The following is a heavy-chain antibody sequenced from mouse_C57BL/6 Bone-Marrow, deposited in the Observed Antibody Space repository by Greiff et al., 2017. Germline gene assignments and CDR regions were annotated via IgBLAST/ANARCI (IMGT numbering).Heavy chain of an antibody. Sequence: VQREESGAELARPGASVKLSCKASGYTFTSYGISWVKQRPGQGLEWIGEIYPRRGNTYYNEKFKGKATLTADKSSSTAYMELRSLTSEDSAVYFYARSLLRSYFDYWGQGTTLTVSS. CDR1: GYTFTSYG. D-gene: IGHD1-2*01. CDR2: IYPRRGNT. V-gene: IGHV1-81*01. CDR3: ARSLLRSYFDY. J-gene: IGHJ2*01.